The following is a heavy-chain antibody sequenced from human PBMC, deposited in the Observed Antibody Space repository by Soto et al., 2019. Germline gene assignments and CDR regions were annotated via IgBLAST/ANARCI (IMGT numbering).Heavy chain of an antibody. Sequence: SVKVSCKASGGTFSSYAISWVRQAPGQGLEWMGGIIPIFGTANYAQKFQGRVTITADKSTSTAYMELSSLRSEDTAVYYCARDNIVVVPADILYYYYGMDVWGQGTTVTVSS. D-gene: IGHD2-2*01. V-gene: IGHV1-69*06. CDR2: IIPIFGTA. J-gene: IGHJ6*02. CDR1: GGTFSSYA. CDR3: ARDNIVVVPADILYYYYGMDV.